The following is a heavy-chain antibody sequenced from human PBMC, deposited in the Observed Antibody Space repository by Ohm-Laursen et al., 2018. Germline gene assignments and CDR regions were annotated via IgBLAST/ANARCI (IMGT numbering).Heavy chain of an antibody. V-gene: IGHV4-34*01. J-gene: IGHJ6*02. CDR1: GESSSGYF. CDR3: ARGSGFFKLDV. CDR2: INQSGST. Sequence: TLSLTCPVNGESSSGYFWNWIRQPPGKGLERIGEINQSGSTKYNPSLKRRVTLSADSSNSQFSLRLPSVTAADTATYYCARGSGFFKLDVWGQGTTVTVSS. D-gene: IGHD6-19*01.